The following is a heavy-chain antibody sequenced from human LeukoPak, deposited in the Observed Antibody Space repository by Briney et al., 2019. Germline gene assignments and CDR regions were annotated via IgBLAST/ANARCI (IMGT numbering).Heavy chain of an antibody. D-gene: IGHD3-22*01. CDR1: GGSICSYY. V-gene: IGHV4-59*08. CDR2: IYYSGSA. J-gene: IGHJ6*02. CDR3: ARTYYYDSSGYWTNYYYYGMDV. Sequence: KPSETLSLTCTVSGGSICSYYWSWIRQPPGKGLEWIGYIYYSGSANYNPSLKSRVTISVDTSKNQFSLKLSSVTAADTAVYYCARTYYYDSSGYWTNYYYYGMDVWGQGTTVTVSS.